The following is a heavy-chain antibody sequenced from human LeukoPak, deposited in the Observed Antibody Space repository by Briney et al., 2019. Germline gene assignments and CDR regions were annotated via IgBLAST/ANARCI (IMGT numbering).Heavy chain of an antibody. J-gene: IGHJ5*02. V-gene: IGHV4-38-2*02. D-gene: IGHD3-22*01. CDR3: ARDGVVAINWFDP. CDR1: GYSISSGYY. CDR2: IYHSGST. Sequence: SETLSLTCTVSGYSISSGYYWDWIRQPPGKGLEWIGSIYHSGSTYYNPSLKSRVTISVDTSKNQFSLKLSSVTAADTAVYYCARDGVVAINWFDPWGQGALVTVSS.